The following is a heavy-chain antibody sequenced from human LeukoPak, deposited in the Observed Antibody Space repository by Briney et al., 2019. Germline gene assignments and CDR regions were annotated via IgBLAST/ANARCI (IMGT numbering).Heavy chain of an antibody. CDR2: IYYSGST. CDR3: ARTTMVRGTYYMDV. CDR1: GGSISPYY. V-gene: IGHV4-59*01. Sequence: KTSETLSLTCTVSGGSISPYYWSWIRQPPGKELEWIGYIYYSGSTNYNPSLKSRVTISVDTSKNQFSLKLSSVTAADTAVYYCARTTMVRGTYYMDVWGKGTTVTISS. D-gene: IGHD3-10*01. J-gene: IGHJ6*03.